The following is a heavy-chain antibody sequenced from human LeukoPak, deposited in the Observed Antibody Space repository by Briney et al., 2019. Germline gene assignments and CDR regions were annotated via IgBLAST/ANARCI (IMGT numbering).Heavy chain of an antibody. J-gene: IGHJ3*02. CDR2: FYSSGTT. CDR3: ARAWKGDAFDI. Sequence: PSETLSLTCAVSGASVSGYYWSWIRQPPGKELEWIGYFYSSGTTNYNPSLNNRVNISVDTSKNQFSLRLSSVTAADTAVYYCARAWKGDAFDIWGQGTMVTVSS. CDR1: GASVSGYY. V-gene: IGHV4-59*02. D-gene: IGHD1-1*01.